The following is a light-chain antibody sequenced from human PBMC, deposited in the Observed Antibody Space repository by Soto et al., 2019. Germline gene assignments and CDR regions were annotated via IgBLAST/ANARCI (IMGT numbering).Light chain of an antibody. CDR2: EVT. CDR3: SSYTIYSTLLL. CDR1: SSDIGGYKY. V-gene: IGLV2-14*01. Sequence: QSVLTQPASVSGSPGQSITISCTGTSSDIGGYKYVSWYQQHPGKAPKLIIYEVTNRPSGVSARFSGSKSGNTASLTISGLQAEDEADYYCSSYTIYSTLLLFGGGTKLTVL. J-gene: IGLJ2*01.